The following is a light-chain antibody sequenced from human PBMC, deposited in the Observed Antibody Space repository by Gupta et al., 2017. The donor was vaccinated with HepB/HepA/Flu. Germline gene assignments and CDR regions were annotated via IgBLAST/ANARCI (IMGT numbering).Light chain of an antibody. J-gene: IGLJ2*01. CDR2: DVS. V-gene: IGLV2-14*03. CDR1: SSDVGGYNY. CDR3: SSYTSSSTRVV. Sequence: QSALTQPASVSGSPGQSIPIPCTGTSSDVGGYNYVSWYQQHPGKAPKLMIYDVSNRPSGVSNRFSGSKSGNTASLTISRLQAEDEADYYCSSYTSSSTRVVFGGGTKLTVL.